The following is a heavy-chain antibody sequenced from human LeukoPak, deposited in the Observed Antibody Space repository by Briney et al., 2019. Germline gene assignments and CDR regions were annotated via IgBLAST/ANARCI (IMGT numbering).Heavy chain of an antibody. CDR2: IIPIFGTA. J-gene: IGHJ4*02. CDR3: ARAHYYGSGSYRYYFDC. D-gene: IGHD3-10*01. V-gene: IGHV1-69*05. CDR1: GGTFSSYT. Sequence: ASVKVSCKASGGTFSSYTISWVRQAPGQGLEWMGGIIPIFGTANYAQKFQGRVTITTDESTSTAYMELSSLRSEDTAVYYCARAHYYGSGSYRYYFDCWGQGTLVTVSS.